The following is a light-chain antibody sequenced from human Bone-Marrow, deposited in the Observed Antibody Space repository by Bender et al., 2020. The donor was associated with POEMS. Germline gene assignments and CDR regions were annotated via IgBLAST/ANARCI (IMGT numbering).Light chain of an antibody. CDR3: SSDTSSNPYV. J-gene: IGLJ1*01. V-gene: IGLV2-14*03. Sequence: QSALTQPASVSGAPGQSFTISCTGTSSDIGVYNYVSWYQQHPGKAPQLMIYDVSNRPSGAYSRFSASKSGNTASLTISGLQAEDEADYYCSSDTSSNPYVFGTGTKVSVL. CDR2: DVS. CDR1: SSDIGVYNY.